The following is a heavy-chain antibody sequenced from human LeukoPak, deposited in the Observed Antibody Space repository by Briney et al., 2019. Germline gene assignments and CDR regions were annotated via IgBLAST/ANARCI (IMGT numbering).Heavy chain of an antibody. D-gene: IGHD5-12*01. CDR2: ISSSSSYT. Sequence: PGGSLRLSCAASGFTFSDYYMSWIRQAPGKGLEWVSYISSSSSYTNYADSVKGRFTISRDNAKNSLYLQMNSLRAEDTAVYYCARDREYSGYDSPPDYWGQGTLVTVSS. V-gene: IGHV3-11*06. CDR1: GFTFSDYY. J-gene: IGHJ4*02. CDR3: ARDREYSGYDSPPDY.